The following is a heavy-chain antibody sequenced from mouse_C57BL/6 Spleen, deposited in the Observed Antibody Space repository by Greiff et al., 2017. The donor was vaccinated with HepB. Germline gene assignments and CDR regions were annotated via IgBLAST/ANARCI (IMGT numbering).Heavy chain of an antibody. V-gene: IGHV1-55*01. CDR3: ARVYPPVLYFDV. Sequence: QVQLQQPGAELVKPGASVKMSCKASGYTFTSYWITWVKQRPGQGLEWIGDIYPGSGSTNYNEKFKSKATLTVDTSSSTAYMQLSSLTSEDSAVYYCARVYPPVLYFDVWGTGTTVTVSS. CDR1: GYTFTSYW. CDR2: IYPGSGST. J-gene: IGHJ1*03. D-gene: IGHD1-1*01.